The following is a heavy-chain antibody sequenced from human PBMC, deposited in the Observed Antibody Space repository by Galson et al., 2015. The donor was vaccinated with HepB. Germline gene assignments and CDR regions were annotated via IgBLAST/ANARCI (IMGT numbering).Heavy chain of an antibody. CDR2: ISGSGGST. Sequence: SLRLSCAASGFTFSSYAMSWVRQAPGKGLEWVSSISGSGGSTYYADSVKGRFTISRDNPKNTLYLQMNSLRAEDTAVYYCAKATTYYYDSSCLKDYFDYWGQGTLVTVSS. CDR3: AKATTYYYDSSCLKDYFDY. V-gene: IGHV3-23*01. J-gene: IGHJ4*02. D-gene: IGHD3-22*01. CDR1: GFTFSSYA.